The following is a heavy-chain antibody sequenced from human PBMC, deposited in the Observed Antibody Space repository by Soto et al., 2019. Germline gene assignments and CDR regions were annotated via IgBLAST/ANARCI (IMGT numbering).Heavy chain of an antibody. V-gene: IGHV1-8*01. CDR2: MNPNSGNT. CDR3: ARWDYGYYARFDY. J-gene: IGHJ4*02. CDR1: GYTFTSHD. Sequence: QVQLVQSGAEVKKSGASVKVSCKASGYTFTSHDINWVRQATGQGLEWMGWMNPNSGNTGYAQKYQGRVTMTRNTSISTAYMELSSLRSEDTAVYYCARWDYGYYARFDYWGQGTLVTVYS. D-gene: IGHD4-17*01.